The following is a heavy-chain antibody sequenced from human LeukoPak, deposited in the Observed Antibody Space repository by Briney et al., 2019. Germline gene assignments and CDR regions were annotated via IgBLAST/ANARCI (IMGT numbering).Heavy chain of an antibody. CDR2: ISWNSGSI. Sequence: PGRSLRLSCAASGFTFDDYAMHWVRQAPGKGLEWVSGISWNSGSIGYADSVKGRFTISRDNAKNSLYLQMNSLRAEDTALYYCAKGSAAAGTDYFDYWGQGTLVTVSS. CDR1: GFTFDDYA. D-gene: IGHD6-13*01. CDR3: AKGSAAAGTDYFDY. J-gene: IGHJ4*02. V-gene: IGHV3-9*01.